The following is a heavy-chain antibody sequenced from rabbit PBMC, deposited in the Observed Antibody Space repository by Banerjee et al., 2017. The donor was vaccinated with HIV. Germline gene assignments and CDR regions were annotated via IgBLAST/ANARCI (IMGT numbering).Heavy chain of an antibody. D-gene: IGHD1-1*01. Sequence: QEQLVESGGGLVQPEGSLTLTCKASGFSFSSYYYMCWVRQAPGKGPEWIACILTGSTSTYYASWAKGRFTISKSTSLYTMTLQMTSLTAADTATYFCARSTSDYRHNLWGPGTLVTVS. CDR2: ILTGSTST. CDR1: GFSFSSYY. J-gene: IGHJ4*01. V-gene: IGHV1S47*01. CDR3: ARSTSDYRHNL.